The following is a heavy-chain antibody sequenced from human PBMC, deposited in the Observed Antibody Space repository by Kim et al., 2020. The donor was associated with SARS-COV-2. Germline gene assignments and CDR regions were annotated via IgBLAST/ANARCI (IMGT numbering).Heavy chain of an antibody. D-gene: IGHD2-2*01. J-gene: IGHJ4*01. V-gene: IGHV3-23*01. CDR1: GFVFTNYP. CDR3: VKDETCSTTSCLRPNY. CDR2: ISGSGDDT. Sequence: GGSLRLSCAASGFVFTNYPMSWVRQAPGEGLEWVSSISGSGDDTYYADSVRGRFTISRDNSKNTLYLQMNSLRAEDTALYYCVKDETCSTTSCLRPNY.